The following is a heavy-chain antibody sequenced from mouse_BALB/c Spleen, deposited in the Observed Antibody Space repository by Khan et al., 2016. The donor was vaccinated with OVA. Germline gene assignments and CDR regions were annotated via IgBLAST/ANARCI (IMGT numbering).Heavy chain of an antibody. D-gene: IGHD1-1*01. CDR2: IYPGDGNT. V-gene: IGHV1-87*01. CDR3: VRGGITTGYFDY. J-gene: IGHJ2*01. Sequence: QVQLQQPGTELASPGASVKLSCKASGYTFTSYWMQWVKQRPGQGLEWIGAIYPGDGNTRYTQKFKGKATLTADKSSSTAYMQLSSLASEDSAVYFCVRGGITTGYFDYWGQGTTLTVSS. CDR1: GYTFTSYW.